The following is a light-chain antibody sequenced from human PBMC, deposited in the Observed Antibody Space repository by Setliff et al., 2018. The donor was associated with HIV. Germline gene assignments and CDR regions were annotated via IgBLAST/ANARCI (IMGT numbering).Light chain of an antibody. J-gene: IGLJ2*01. CDR2: EVS. CDR3: TSYTSSSTLVV. V-gene: IGLV2-14*01. Sequence: QSVLAQPAPVSGSPGQSITISCTGTSSDVGGYNYVSWYQQHPGKAPKLMIHEVSNRPPGVSNRFSGSKSGNTASLTISGLRAEDEANYYCTSYTSSSTLVVFGGGTKVTVL. CDR1: SSDVGGYNY.